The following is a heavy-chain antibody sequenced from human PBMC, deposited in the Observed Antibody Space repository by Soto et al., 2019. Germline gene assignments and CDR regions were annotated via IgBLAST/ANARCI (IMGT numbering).Heavy chain of an antibody. CDR3: ASQRSYCSSTSCPLADAFDI. CDR2: ISGSGGST. CDR1: GFTFSSYA. V-gene: IGHV3-23*01. J-gene: IGHJ3*02. D-gene: IGHD2-2*01. Sequence: PGGSLRLSCAASGFTFSSYAMSWVCQAPGKGLEWVSAISGSGGSTYYADSVKGRFTISRDNSKNTLYLQMNSLRAEDTAVYYCASQRSYCSSTSCPLADAFDIWGQGTMVTVSS.